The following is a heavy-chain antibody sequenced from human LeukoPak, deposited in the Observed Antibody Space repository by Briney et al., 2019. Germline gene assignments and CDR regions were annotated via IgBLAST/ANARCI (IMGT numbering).Heavy chain of an antibody. V-gene: IGHV3-74*01. CDR3: TRDSGSGSYSAY. CDR1: GFAFNSEW. J-gene: IGHJ4*02. Sequence: GGSLRLSCAASGFAFNSEWIHWVRQGPGKGLEWVARINPDGSRTGHADSVKGRFTISRDNAISTLCLQMNSLRADDTAVYYCTRDSGSGSYSAYWGLGTLVTVSS. CDR2: INPDGSRT. D-gene: IGHD3-10*01.